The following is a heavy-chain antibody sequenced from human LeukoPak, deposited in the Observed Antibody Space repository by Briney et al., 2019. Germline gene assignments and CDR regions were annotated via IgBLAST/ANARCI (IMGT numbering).Heavy chain of an antibody. CDR2: IRYDGSNK. V-gene: IGHV3-30*02. CDR1: GFTFSSYG. Sequence: PGGSLRLSCAASGFTFSSYGMHWVRQAPGKGLEWVAFIRYDGSNKYYADSVKGRFTISRDNSKNTLYLQMNSLRAEDMAVYYCAKGKDYDYVWGSYKARGYYFDYWGQGTLVTVSS. J-gene: IGHJ4*02. CDR3: AKGKDYDYVWGSYKARGYYFDY. D-gene: IGHD3-16*01.